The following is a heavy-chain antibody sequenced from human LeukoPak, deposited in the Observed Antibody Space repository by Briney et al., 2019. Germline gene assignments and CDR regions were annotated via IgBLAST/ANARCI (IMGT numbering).Heavy chain of an antibody. V-gene: IGHV4-4*07. Sequence: SETLSLTCTVSGGSISSYYWSWIRQPAGKGLEWIGRIYTSGSTNYNPPLKSRVTMSVDTSKNQFSLKLSSVTAADTAVYYCASGYYDSSVFDYWGQGTLVTVSS. CDR3: ASGYYDSSVFDY. D-gene: IGHD3-22*01. CDR2: IYTSGST. J-gene: IGHJ4*02. CDR1: GGSISSYY.